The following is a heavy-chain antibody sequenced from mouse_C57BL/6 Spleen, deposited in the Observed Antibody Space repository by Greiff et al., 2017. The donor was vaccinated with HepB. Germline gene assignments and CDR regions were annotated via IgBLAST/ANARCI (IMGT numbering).Heavy chain of an antibody. CDR3: ARSSSDSSGYYFDY. J-gene: IGHJ2*01. Sequence: QVQLQQSGAELARPGASVKLSCKASGYTFTSYGISWVKQRTGQGLEWIGEIYPRSGNTYYNEKFKGKATLTADKSSSTAYMALRSLTSEDSAVYFCARSSSDSSGYYFDYWGQGTTLTVSS. D-gene: IGHD3-2*02. V-gene: IGHV1-81*01. CDR2: IYPRSGNT. CDR1: GYTFTSYG.